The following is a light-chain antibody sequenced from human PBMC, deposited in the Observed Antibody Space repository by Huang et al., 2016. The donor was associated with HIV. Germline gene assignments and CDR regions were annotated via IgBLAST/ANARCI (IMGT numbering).Light chain of an antibody. CDR2: GAS. Sequence: EIVMTQSPDTLSVSPGEGATLSCRASQSVSRNLAWYQQKPGQTPRLLIYGASTRATGIPARFSGSGSGTEFTLAISSLQSEDFAVYYCQHYNNWPAFGQGTKVEIK. V-gene: IGKV3-15*01. CDR1: QSVSRN. J-gene: IGKJ1*01. CDR3: QHYNNWPA.